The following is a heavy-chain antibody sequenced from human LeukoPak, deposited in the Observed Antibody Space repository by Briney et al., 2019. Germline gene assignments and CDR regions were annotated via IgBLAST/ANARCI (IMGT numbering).Heavy chain of an antibody. CDR1: GFTVSSNY. D-gene: IGHD1-26*01. CDR3: ARDMPGSYWGN. CDR2: IYSGGST. V-gene: IGHV3-53*01. Sequence: GGSLRLSCAASGFTVSSNYMSWVRQAPGKGLEWVSVIYSGGSTYYADSVKGRFTISRDNSKNTLYFQMNSLRAEDTAVYYCARDMPGSYWGNWGQGTLVTVSS. J-gene: IGHJ4*02.